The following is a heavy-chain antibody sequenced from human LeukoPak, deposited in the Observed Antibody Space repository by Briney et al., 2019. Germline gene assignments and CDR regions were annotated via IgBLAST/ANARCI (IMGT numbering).Heavy chain of an antibody. CDR1: GFRFSDYW. CDR3: IRDFLTVTTNDY. J-gene: IGHJ4*02. V-gene: IGHV3-74*01. CDR2: IKTDGGGR. D-gene: IGHD4-11*01. Sequence: GGSLRLSCVVSGFRFSDYWMHWVRNAPGKGLVWVSGIKTDGGGRRYADFVTGRFTISRDNAKNTLFLQMNSLRAEDTAVYYCIRDFLTVTTNDYWGQGTLVTVSS.